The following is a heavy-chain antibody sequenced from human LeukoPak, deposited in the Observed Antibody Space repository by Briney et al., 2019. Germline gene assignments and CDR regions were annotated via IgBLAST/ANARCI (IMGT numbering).Heavy chain of an antibody. CDR3: ARHLGYCTNRACYSFDY. Sequence: KSGESLKISCKGSGYSFTSYWIGWVRQMPGKGLEWMGIIYPGDSDTRYSPSFQGQVTISADKSISTAYLQWSSLKASDTAMYYCARHLGYCTNRACYSFDYWGQGTLVTVSS. V-gene: IGHV5-51*01. D-gene: IGHD2-8*01. CDR1: GYSFTSYW. CDR2: IYPGDSDT. J-gene: IGHJ4*02.